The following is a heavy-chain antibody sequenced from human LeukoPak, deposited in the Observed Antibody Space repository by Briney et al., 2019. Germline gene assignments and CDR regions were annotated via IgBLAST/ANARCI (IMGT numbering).Heavy chain of an antibody. D-gene: IGHD5-12*01. CDR2: IYTSGSI. CDR3: ASDGYPSWGLLDAFDI. Sequence: SETLSLTCTVSGGSISSYYWSWIRQPAGKGLEWIGRIYTSGSINYNPSLKSRVTMSVDTSKNQFSLKLSSVTAADTAVCYCASDGYPSWGLLDAFDIWGQGTMVTVSS. CDR1: GGSISSYY. V-gene: IGHV4-4*07. J-gene: IGHJ3*02.